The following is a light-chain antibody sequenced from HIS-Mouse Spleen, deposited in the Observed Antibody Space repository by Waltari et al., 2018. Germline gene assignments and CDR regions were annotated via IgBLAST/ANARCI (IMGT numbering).Light chain of an antibody. CDR1: ASPTQS. Sequence: SYELTQPPSVSVSPGQTARITCPGDASPTQSAYWSQQKPAQAPVLVIYKDSERPSGIPERFSGSSSGTTVTLTISGVQAEDEADYYCQSADSSGTYSVVFGGGTKLTVL. J-gene: IGLJ2*01. CDR2: KDS. V-gene: IGLV3-25*03. CDR3: QSADSSGTYSVV.